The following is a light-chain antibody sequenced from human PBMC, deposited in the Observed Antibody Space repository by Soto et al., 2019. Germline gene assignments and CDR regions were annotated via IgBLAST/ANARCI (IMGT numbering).Light chain of an antibody. CDR2: GAS. V-gene: IGKV3-20*01. J-gene: IGKJ1*01. CDR3: QQYGGSPWT. CDR1: QSVSRSY. Sequence: EIVLTQSPGTLSLSPGERATLSCRASQSVSRSYLVWYQQKPGQAPRLLIYGASSRATGIPDRFSGSGSGTDFTLTISRLDPEDFAVYYCQQYGGSPWTFGQGTKVEIK.